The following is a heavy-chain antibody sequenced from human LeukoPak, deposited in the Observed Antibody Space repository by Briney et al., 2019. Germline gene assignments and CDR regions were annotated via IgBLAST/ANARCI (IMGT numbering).Heavy chain of an antibody. D-gene: IGHD3-22*01. CDR3: ARLGYYDSSGYYNDSSSN. CDR2: IIPIFGTA. V-gene: IGHV1-69*13. J-gene: IGHJ4*02. Sequence: SVKVSCKASGGTFSSYAISWVRQAPGQGLEWMGGIIPIFGTANYAQKFQGRVTITADESTGTAYMELSSLRSEDTAVYYCARLGYYDSSGYYNDSSSNWGQGTLVTVSS. CDR1: GGTFSSYA.